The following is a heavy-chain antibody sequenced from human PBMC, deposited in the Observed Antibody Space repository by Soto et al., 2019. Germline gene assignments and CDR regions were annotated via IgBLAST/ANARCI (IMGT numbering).Heavy chain of an antibody. CDR3: ARAVELITIFGVVTTGAAFDI. V-gene: IGHV3-7*01. Sequence: GGSLRLSCAASGFTFSSYWMSWVRQAPGKGLEWVANIKQDGSEKYYVDTVKGRFTISRDNAKNSLYLQMNSLRAEDTAVYYCARAVELITIFGVVTTGAAFDIWGQGTMVTVSS. D-gene: IGHD3-3*01. J-gene: IGHJ3*02. CDR2: IKQDGSEK. CDR1: GFTFSSYW.